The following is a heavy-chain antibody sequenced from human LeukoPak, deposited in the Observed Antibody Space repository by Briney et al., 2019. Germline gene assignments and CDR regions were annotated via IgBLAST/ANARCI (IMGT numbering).Heavy chain of an antibody. CDR2: ISGSGGST. CDR3: AKDDAPVVPAAHDY. J-gene: IGHJ4*02. V-gene: IGHV3-23*01. Sequence: GGSLRLSYAASGFTFSSYAMSWVRQAPGKGLEWVSAISGSGGSTYYADSVKGRFTISRDNSKNTLYLQMNSLRAEDTAVYYCAKDDAPVVPAAHDYWGQGTLVTVSS. CDR1: GFTFSSYA. D-gene: IGHD2-2*01.